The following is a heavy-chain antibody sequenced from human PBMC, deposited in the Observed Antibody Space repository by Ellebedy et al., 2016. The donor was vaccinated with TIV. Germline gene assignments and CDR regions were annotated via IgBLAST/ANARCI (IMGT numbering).Heavy chain of an antibody. CDR2: IYHSGST. CDR3: ARDQSATAFDI. V-gene: IGHV4-39*07. J-gene: IGHJ3*02. Sequence: SETLSLTCTVSGGSISGTKYYWGWIRQPPGKGLEWIGSIYHSGSTYYNPSLKSRVTISVDTSKNQFSLKLSSVTAADTAVYYCARDQSATAFDIWGQGTMVTVSS. CDR1: GGSISGTKYY. D-gene: IGHD6-13*01.